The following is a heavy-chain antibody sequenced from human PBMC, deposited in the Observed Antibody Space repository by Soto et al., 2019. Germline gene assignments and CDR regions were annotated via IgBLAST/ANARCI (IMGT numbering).Heavy chain of an antibody. D-gene: IGHD1-26*01. Sequence: QVQLQESGPGLVKPPETLSLTCTVSGGSIRRYYWSWIRQPAGKGLEWIGRIYSSGSTKYNPSLKSRVTMSVDTSKNQFSLKLSSVTAADTAVYYCAREGTTSGALDVWGQGTMVTVSS. CDR3: AREGTTSGALDV. J-gene: IGHJ3*01. CDR2: IYSSGST. V-gene: IGHV4-4*07. CDR1: GGSIRRYY.